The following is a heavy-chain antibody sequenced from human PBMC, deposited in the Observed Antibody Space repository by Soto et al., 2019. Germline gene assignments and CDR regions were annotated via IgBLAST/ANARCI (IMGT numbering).Heavy chain of an antibody. J-gene: IGHJ4*02. V-gene: IGHV4-31*03. Sequence: QVQLQESGPGLVKPSQTLSLTCTVSGGSMSSGSYYWSWIRQHPGKGLEWIGFIYYSGSTYYNPSLKSRVTISVDTSKNQFSLKLSSVTAADTAVYYWARDDCSSTSCLFDYWGQGTLVTVSS. D-gene: IGHD2-2*01. CDR2: IYYSGST. CDR1: GGSMSSGSYY. CDR3: ARDDCSSTSCLFDY.